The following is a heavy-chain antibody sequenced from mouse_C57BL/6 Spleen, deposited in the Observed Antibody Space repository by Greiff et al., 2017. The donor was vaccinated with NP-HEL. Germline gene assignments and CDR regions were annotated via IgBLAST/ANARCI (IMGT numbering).Heavy chain of an antibody. J-gene: IGHJ2*01. CDR2: INPSSGYT. Sequence: VQLQQSGADLARPGASVKMSCKASGYTFTSYTMHWVQQRPGQGLEWIGYINPSSGYTKYNQTFKDKATLTADKSASTAYMQLSSLTSEDSAVYYCARTHERWGQGTTLTVSS. CDR3: ARTHER. V-gene: IGHV1-4*01. CDR1: GYTFTSYT.